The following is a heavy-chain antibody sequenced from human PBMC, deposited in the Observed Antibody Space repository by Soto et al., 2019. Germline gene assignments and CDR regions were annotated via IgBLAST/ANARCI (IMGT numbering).Heavy chain of an antibody. CDR3: ASIFGRITIFGVVTMGYFDY. CDR1: GGSFSGYY. J-gene: IGHJ4*02. V-gene: IGHV4-34*01. D-gene: IGHD3-3*01. CDR2: INHSGST. Sequence: SETLSLTCAVYGGSFSGYYWSWIRQPPGRGLEWIGEINHSGSTNYNPSLKSRVTISVDTSKNQFSLKLSSVTAADTAVYYCASIFGRITIFGVVTMGYFDYWGQGTLVTVSS.